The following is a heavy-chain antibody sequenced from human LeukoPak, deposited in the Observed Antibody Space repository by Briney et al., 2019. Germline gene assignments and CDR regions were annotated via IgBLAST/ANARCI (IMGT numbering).Heavy chain of an antibody. CDR3: AKAPRRHYSSGWYYFDY. J-gene: IGHJ4*02. V-gene: IGHV3-23*01. D-gene: IGHD6-19*01. CDR1: GFTFSSYA. Sequence: GGSLRLSCAASGFTFSSYAMSWVRQAPGKGLEWVSAISGSGGSTYYADSVKGRFTISRDNSKNTLYLQMNSLRAEDTAVYYCAKAPRRHYSSGWYYFDYWGQGTLVTVSS. CDR2: ISGSGGST.